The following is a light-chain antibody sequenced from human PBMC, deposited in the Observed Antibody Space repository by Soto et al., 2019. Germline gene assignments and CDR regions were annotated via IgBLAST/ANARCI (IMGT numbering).Light chain of an antibody. CDR2: DAS. CDR3: QQYGSSPPT. J-gene: IGKJ1*01. Sequence: EIVLTQSPATLSLSPGERATLSCRASQSVSSYLAWYQQKPGQAPRLLIYDASRRATDIPDRFSGSGSGTDFTLTISRLEPEDFAVYYCQQYGSSPPTFGQGTKVDIK. V-gene: IGKV3-20*01. CDR1: QSVSSY.